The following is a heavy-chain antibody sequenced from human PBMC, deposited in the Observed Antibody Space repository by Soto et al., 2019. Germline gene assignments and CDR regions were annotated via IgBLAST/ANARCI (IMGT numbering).Heavy chain of an antibody. CDR1: GGSISSYY. J-gene: IGHJ6*03. CDR3: ARCLSGTKRNIRDYYYYMDV. CDR2: IYYSGST. V-gene: IGHV4-59*01. Sequence: NPSETLSLTCTVSGGSISSYYWSWIRQPPGKGLEWIGYIYYSGSTNYNPSLKSRVTISVDTSKNQFSLKLSSVTAADTAVYYCARCLSGTKRNIRDYYYYMDVWGKGTTVTVSS. D-gene: IGHD1-20*01.